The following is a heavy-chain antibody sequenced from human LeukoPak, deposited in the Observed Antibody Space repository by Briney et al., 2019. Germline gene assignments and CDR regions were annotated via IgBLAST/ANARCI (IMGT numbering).Heavy chain of an antibody. Sequence: ASVKVSCTSSGYSFTGYSINWMRQAPGQGLEWLGYIRPSTGNPTYAQGFTGRFVFSLDTSVSTTYLQIGSLEAEDTAVYYCARDRSYSAYDVWGQGTLVTVSS. CDR2: IRPSTGNP. V-gene: IGHV7-4-1*01. D-gene: IGHD5-12*01. CDR1: GYSFTGYS. CDR3: ARDRSYSAYDV. J-gene: IGHJ4*02.